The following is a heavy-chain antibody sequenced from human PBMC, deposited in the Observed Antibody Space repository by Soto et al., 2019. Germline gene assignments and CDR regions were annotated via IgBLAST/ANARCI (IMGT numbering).Heavy chain of an antibody. CDR1: GYTFSSYG. CDR3: ARGGYYDSSGSRNYHYYGMNV. Sequence: QVQLVQSGGEVKKPGASVKVSCKASGYTFSSYGINWVRQAPGQGLEWLGWISPYDGNTKYAQMLQGRVSMTTDTSTKTAYMEVRSLSSDDTAVYYCARGGYYDSSGSRNYHYYGMNVWGQGTTVTVSS. D-gene: IGHD3-22*01. CDR2: ISPYDGNT. V-gene: IGHV1-18*01. J-gene: IGHJ6*02.